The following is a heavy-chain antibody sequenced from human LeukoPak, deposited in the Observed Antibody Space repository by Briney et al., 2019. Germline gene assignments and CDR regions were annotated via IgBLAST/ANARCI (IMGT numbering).Heavy chain of an antibody. Sequence: ASVKVTCKASGYTFTSYDINWVRQATGQGLEWMGWMNPNSGHTGYAQKFQGSVTITWNTSISTAYMELRSLRSDDTAVYYCARDRGIAAAVYWFDPWGQGTLVTVSS. V-gene: IGHV1-8*03. J-gene: IGHJ5*02. CDR2: MNPNSGHT. D-gene: IGHD6-13*01. CDR3: ARDRGIAAAVYWFDP. CDR1: GYTFTSYD.